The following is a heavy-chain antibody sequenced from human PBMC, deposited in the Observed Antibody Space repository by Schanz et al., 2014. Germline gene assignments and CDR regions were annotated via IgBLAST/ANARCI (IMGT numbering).Heavy chain of an antibody. CDR2: VYFSGTT. V-gene: IGHV4-39*01. J-gene: IGHJ5*02. Sequence: QLQLQESGPGLVKPSETLSLTCTVSGGSISSGESYWGWIRQSPEEGLQYIGGVYFSGTTAYSPSLKGRVTISVDTSKTQFSLMLTSVTAADTAVYFCARHGGYYDVLNSFDIWGQGTLVTVSS. CDR3: ARHGGYYDVLNSFDI. CDR1: GGSISSGESY. D-gene: IGHD3-16*01.